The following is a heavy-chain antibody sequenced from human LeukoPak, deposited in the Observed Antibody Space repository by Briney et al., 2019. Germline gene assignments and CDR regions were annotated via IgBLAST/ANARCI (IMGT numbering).Heavy chain of an antibody. CDR3: ARGPPSGDYYFDY. CDR1: AGSISSSDYY. Sequence: PSETLSLTCTVSAGSISSSDYYWGWIRQSPGKGLEWIGRISYSGNTYYNPSLKSRVTISVDTSKNQFSLKLSSVTAADTAVYYCARGPPSGDYYFDYWGQGTLVTVSS. D-gene: IGHD3-10*01. CDR2: ISYSGNT. V-gene: IGHV4-39*07. J-gene: IGHJ4*02.